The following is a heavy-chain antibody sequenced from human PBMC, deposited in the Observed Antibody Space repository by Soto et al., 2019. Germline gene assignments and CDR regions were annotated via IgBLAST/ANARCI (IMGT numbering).Heavy chain of an antibody. Sequence: ASVKVSCKASGYTFTGYYMHWVRQAPGQGLEWMGWINPNSGGTNYAQKFQGWVTMTRDTSISTAYMELSRLRSDDTAVYYCARSRGYSYGYYYYGMDVRGQGTTVTVSS. V-gene: IGHV1-2*04. CDR2: INPNSGGT. CDR3: ARSRGYSYGYYYYGMDV. D-gene: IGHD5-18*01. J-gene: IGHJ6*02. CDR1: GYTFTGYY.